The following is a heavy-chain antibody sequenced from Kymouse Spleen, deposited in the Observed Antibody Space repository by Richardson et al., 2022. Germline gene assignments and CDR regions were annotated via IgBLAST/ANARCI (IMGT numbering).Heavy chain of an antibody. J-gene: IGHJ6*02. D-gene: IGHD3-10*01. Sequence: EVQLVESGGGLVQPGGSLRLSCAASGFTFSSYAMSWVRQAPGKGLEWVSAISGSGGSTYYADSVKGRFTISRDNSKNTLYLQMNSLRAEDTAVYYCAKGSYYYGSGSYSDYYGMDVWGQGTTVTVSS. CDR1: GFTFSSYA. V-gene: IGHV3-23*04. CDR3: AKGSYYYGSGSYSDYYGMDV. CDR2: ISGSGGST.